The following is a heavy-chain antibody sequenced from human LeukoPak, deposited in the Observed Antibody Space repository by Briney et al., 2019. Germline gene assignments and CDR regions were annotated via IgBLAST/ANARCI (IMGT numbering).Heavy chain of an antibody. Sequence: GGSLRLSCAASGFTFSSYAMSWVRQAPGRGLEWVSSITSSDNRTYYADSVQGRFTISRDNSKNTLYLQMSSLRAEDAAVYHCARDSGSYLQPTDYWGQGTLVTVSS. D-gene: IGHD1-26*01. CDR3: ARDSGSYLQPTDY. J-gene: IGHJ4*02. CDR2: ITSSDNRT. V-gene: IGHV3-23*01. CDR1: GFTFSSYA.